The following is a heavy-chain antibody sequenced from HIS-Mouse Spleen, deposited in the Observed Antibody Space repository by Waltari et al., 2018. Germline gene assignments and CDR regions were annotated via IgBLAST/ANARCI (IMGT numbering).Heavy chain of an antibody. J-gene: IGHJ4*02. CDR3: AREPHYGGNSHFDY. D-gene: IGHD4-17*01. Sequence: EVQLVESGGGLVQPGGSLGLSCAASGFTFSSYWMSWVRQAPGKGLEWVASIKQDGSEKYYVDSVKGRFTISRDNAKNSLYLQMNSLRAEDTAVYYCAREPHYGGNSHFDYWGQGTLVTVSS. CDR2: IKQDGSEK. CDR1: GFTFSSYW. V-gene: IGHV3-7*01.